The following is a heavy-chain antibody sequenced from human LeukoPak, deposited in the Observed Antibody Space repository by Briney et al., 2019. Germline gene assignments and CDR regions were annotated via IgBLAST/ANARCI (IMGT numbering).Heavy chain of an antibody. CDR3: ARTEGQWLVEVWAYYYYMDV. Sequence: GGSLRLSCAASGFTFSSYSMNWVRQAPGKGLEWVSYISSSSSTIYYADSVKGRFTISRDNAKNSLYLQMNSLRAEDTAVYYCARTEGQWLVEVWAYYYYMDVWGKGTTVTVSS. D-gene: IGHD6-19*01. V-gene: IGHV3-48*01. CDR1: GFTFSSYS. J-gene: IGHJ6*03. CDR2: ISSSSSTI.